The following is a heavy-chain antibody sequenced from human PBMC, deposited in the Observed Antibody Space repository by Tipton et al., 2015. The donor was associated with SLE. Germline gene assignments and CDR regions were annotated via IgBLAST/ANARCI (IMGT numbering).Heavy chain of an antibody. V-gene: IGHV5-51*01. CDR3: ARQGSSSWSQGYCDY. Sequence: QLVQSGPEVKKPGESLKISCKGSGYSFTSYWIGWVRQMPGKGLEWMGIIYPGDSDTRYSPSFQGQVTISADKSISTAYLQWTSLKASDTAMYDCARQGSSSWSQGYCDYWGQGTLVTVSS. J-gene: IGHJ4*02. CDR2: IYPGDSDT. D-gene: IGHD6-13*01. CDR1: GYSFTSYW.